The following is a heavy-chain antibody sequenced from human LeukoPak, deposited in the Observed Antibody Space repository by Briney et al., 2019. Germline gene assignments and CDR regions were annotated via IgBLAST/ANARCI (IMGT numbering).Heavy chain of an antibody. CDR1: GYTFTSYG. Sequence: GASVKVSCKASGYTFTSYGISWVRQAPGQGLEWMGWISAYNGNTNYAQKLQGRVTMTTDTSTSTACMELRSLRSDDTAVYYCARSNNGDYYDSSGYYSDYFDYWGQGTLVTVSS. D-gene: IGHD3-22*01. CDR2: ISAYNGNT. V-gene: IGHV1-18*01. J-gene: IGHJ4*02. CDR3: ARSNNGDYYDSSGYYSDYFDY.